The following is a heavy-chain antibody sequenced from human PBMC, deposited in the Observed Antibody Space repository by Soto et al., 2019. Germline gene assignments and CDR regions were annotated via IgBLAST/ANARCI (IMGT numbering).Heavy chain of an antibody. J-gene: IGHJ6*02. CDR2: IYYTGST. CDR3: ARDQYDFRSGSYYYAMEV. CDR1: GGSVSSESHY. V-gene: IGHV4-61*01. D-gene: IGHD3-3*01. Sequence: SETLSLTCTVSGGSVSSESHYWSWIRQTPGKGLEWIGYIYYTGSTNYNPSLKGRVTMSVDTSRDQVSLRLRSVTRADTAMYYCARDQYDFRSGSYYYAMEVWGQGTKVTVSS.